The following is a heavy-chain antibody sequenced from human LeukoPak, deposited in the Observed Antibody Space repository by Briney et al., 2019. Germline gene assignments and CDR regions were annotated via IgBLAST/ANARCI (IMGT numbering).Heavy chain of an antibody. CDR3: ARAYNDFWSGYFESLGY. J-gene: IGHJ4*02. Sequence: ASVKVSCKASGYTFTSYYIHWVHQSPGQGLEWMGMINPSGGTTSYAQKFQGRVTMTRDTSTSTVYMELNGLRSEDTAVYYCARAYNDFWSGYFESLGYWGQGTLVTVSS. V-gene: IGHV1-46*01. D-gene: IGHD3-3*01. CDR2: INPSGGTT. CDR1: GYTFTSYY.